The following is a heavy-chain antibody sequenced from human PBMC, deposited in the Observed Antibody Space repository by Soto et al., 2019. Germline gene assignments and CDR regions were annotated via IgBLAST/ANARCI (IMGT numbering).Heavy chain of an antibody. Sequence: GGSLRLSCPASGFPFSNYEMNWVRQAPGKGLEWVSYISSGGTNKFYADSLQGRVSVSRDNHKNSLILEMDRLTVEDTAVYYCVRDVHLDYWGLGSLVTVSS. CDR1: GFPFSNYE. CDR2: ISSGGTNK. V-gene: IGHV3-48*03. CDR3: VRDVHLDY. D-gene: IGHD6-6*01. J-gene: IGHJ4*02.